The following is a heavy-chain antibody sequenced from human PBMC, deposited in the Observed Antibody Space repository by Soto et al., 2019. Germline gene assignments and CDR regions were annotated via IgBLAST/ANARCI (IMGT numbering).Heavy chain of an antibody. V-gene: IGHV2-5*02. CDR1: GFSLSTSGVG. CDR2: IYWDDDK. CDR3: AREIVLVPPYYYYGMDV. J-gene: IGHJ6*02. Sequence: QITLKESGPTLVKPTQTLTLTCTFSGFSLSTSGVGVGWIRQPPGKALEWLALIYWDDDKRYSPSLKSRLPITKDTSKNQVVLTMTNMDPVDTATYYCAREIVLVPPYYYYGMDVWGQGTTVTVSS. D-gene: IGHD2-2*01.